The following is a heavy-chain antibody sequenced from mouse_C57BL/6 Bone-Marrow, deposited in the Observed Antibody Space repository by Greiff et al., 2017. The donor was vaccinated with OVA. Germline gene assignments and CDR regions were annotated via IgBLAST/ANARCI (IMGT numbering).Heavy chain of an antibody. J-gene: IGHJ4*01. CDR2: ISSGGSYT. CDR3: ARHYYSNSYAMDY. V-gene: IGHV5-6*02. D-gene: IGHD2-5*01. CDR1: GFTFSSYG. Sequence: DVKLVESGGDLVKPGGSLKLSCAASGFTFSSYGMSWVRQTPDKRLEWVATISSGGSYTYYPDSVKGRFTISRDNAKNTLYLQMSSLKSEDTAMYYCARHYYSNSYAMDYWGQGTSVTVSS.